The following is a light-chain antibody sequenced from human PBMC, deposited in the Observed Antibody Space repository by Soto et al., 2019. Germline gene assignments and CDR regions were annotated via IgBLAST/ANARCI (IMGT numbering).Light chain of an antibody. J-gene: IGKJ2*01. CDR1: QAISCY. Sequence: DIRMTQSPSSLSASMGDRVTFTCRASQAISCYLNWYQLKPGKAPKLLIYFASSLQGGVPSRFSGSGSETDFTLTITCLQSEDFTSYFCQQSDSYPYTFGQGT. CDR2: FAS. V-gene: IGKV1-39*01. CDR3: QQSDSYPYT.